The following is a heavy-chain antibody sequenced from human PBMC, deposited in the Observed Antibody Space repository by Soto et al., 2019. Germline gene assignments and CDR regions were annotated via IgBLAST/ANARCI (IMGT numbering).Heavy chain of an antibody. D-gene: IGHD5-12*01. V-gene: IGHV3-33*01. J-gene: IGHJ4*02. CDR3: ARPDIVAAIGGALDC. Sequence: QVQLVESGGGVVQPGRSLRLSCAASGFTFSNYGMHWVRQAPGKGLERVAVIWNDGTSRYYADSVKGRFTISIDNCKNTLFLQLNNLRAEDTAVYYCARPDIVAAIGGALDCWGQVTLVTVSS. CDR1: GFTFSNYG. CDR2: IWNDGTSR.